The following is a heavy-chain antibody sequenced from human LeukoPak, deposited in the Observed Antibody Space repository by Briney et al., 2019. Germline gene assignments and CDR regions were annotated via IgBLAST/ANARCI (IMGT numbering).Heavy chain of an antibody. J-gene: IGHJ3*02. V-gene: IGHV7-4-1*02. CDR1: GYTFTSYA. CDR2: INTNTGNP. Sequence: ASVKVSCKASGYTFTSYAMNWVRQAPGQGLEWMGWINTNTGNPTYAQGFTGRFVFSLDTSVSTAYLQISSLKAEDTAVYYCARDKVLPGWINAFDIWGQGTKVTVSS. D-gene: IGHD2-2*03. CDR3: ARDKVLPGWINAFDI.